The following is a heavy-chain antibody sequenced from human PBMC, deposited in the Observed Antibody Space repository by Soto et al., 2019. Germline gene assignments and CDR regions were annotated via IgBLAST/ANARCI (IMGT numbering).Heavy chain of an antibody. V-gene: IGHV1-2*02. CDR3: ARDRGYGDYLNWFDS. CDR2: INPNSGGT. J-gene: IGHJ5*01. Sequence: ASVKVSCKASGYTFTGYYMHWVRQAPGQGLEWMGWINPNSGGTNYAQKFQGRVTMTRDTSISTAYMELSRLRSDDTAVYYCARDRGYGDYLNWFDSWGQGTLVTVSS. D-gene: IGHD4-17*01. CDR1: GYTFTGYY.